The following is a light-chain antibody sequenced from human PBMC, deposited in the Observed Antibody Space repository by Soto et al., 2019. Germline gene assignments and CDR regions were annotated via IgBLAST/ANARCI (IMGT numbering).Light chain of an antibody. J-gene: IGLJ7*01. CDR2: DVS. Sequence: QSALTQPRSVSGSPGQSVTISCTGTGSDVGGYNYVSWYQHHPGKAPKLMIYDVSKRPSGVPDRFSGSKSDNTASLTISGLQAEDEADYYCCSYAANTRVFGGGTQLTVL. V-gene: IGLV2-11*01. CDR3: CSYAANTRV. CDR1: GSDVGGYNY.